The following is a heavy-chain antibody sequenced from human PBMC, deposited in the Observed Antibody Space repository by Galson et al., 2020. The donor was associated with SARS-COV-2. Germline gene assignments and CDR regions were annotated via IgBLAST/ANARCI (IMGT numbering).Heavy chain of an antibody. CDR3: ARDVGDYGGGGDY. D-gene: IGHD4-17*01. J-gene: IGHJ4*02. Sequence: SVKVSCKASGGTFSSYAISWVRQAPGQGLEWMGGIIPIFGTANYAQKFQGRVTITADESTSTAYMELSSLRSEDTAVFCWARDVGDYGGGGDYWGQGTLVTVSS. CDR2: IIPIFGTA. V-gene: IGHV1-69*13. CDR1: GGTFSSYA.